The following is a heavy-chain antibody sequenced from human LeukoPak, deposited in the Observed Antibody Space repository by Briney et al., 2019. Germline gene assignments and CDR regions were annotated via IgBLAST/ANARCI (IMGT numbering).Heavy chain of an antibody. Sequence: GASLKISCKGSGYSFTNYWIGWVRQMPGKGLEWMGIIYPGDSDTRYSPSLQGQVTISADKSISTAYLQWSSLKASDTAMYYCAGSRRGGAAAGTTRDGFDIWGQGTMVTVSS. V-gene: IGHV5-51*01. CDR2: IYPGDSDT. D-gene: IGHD6-13*01. CDR1: GYSFTNYW. CDR3: AGSRRGGAAAGTTRDGFDI. J-gene: IGHJ3*02.